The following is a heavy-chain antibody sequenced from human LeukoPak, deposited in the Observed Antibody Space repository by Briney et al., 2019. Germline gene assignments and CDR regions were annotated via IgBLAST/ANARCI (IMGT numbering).Heavy chain of an antibody. CDR1: GFTFSTSD. Sequence: PGGSLRLSCAASGFTFSTSDMNWVRQAPGKGLEWISYISSSGGTILYADSVKGRFTTSRDTAKNSLFLQMNSLRAEDTAVYYCARGFSPAYWGQGTLVTVSS. CDR3: ARGFSPAY. D-gene: IGHD2/OR15-2a*01. CDR2: ISSSGGTI. V-gene: IGHV3-48*01. J-gene: IGHJ4*02.